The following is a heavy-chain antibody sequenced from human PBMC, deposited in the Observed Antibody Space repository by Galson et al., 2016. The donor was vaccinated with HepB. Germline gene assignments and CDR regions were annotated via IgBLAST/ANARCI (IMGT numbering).Heavy chain of an antibody. D-gene: IGHD2-21*01. CDR2: TYYRSKGYT. CDR3: ARGGWGDFNWFDP. Sequence: CAISGDSVSSNSVAWNWIRQSPSRGLEWLARTYYRSKGYTDYAPSFSSRIALSPDTSKNQFSLQLNSVTPEDTAVYYCARGGWGDFNWFDPWGQGILVTVSS. J-gene: IGHJ5*02. V-gene: IGHV6-1*01. CDR1: GDSVSSNSVA.